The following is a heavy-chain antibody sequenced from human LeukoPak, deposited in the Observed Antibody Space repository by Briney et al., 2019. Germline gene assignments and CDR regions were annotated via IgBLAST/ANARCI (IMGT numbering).Heavy chain of an antibody. D-gene: IGHD3-10*01. V-gene: IGHV3-43*02. CDR2: ISEDGGST. J-gene: IGHJ6*02. CDR3: AKDIAYGSGSYYKPPYGMDV. CDR1: GFTFDDYA. Sequence: LPGGSLRLSCAASGFTFDDYAMHWVRQAPGKGLEWVSLISEDGGSTYYADSVKGRFTISRDNSKNSLYLQMNSLRTEDTALYYCAKDIAYGSGSYYKPPYGMDVWGQGTTVTVSS.